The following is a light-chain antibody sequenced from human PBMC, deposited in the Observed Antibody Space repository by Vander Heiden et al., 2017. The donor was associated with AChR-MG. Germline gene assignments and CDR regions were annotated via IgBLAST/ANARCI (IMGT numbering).Light chain of an antibody. CDR2: AAS. CDR3: QQSYSTPFT. Sequence: DIQITQSPSSLSASVGDRVTITCRASQSISSYLNWYQQKPGKAPKLLIYAASSLQSGVPSRFSGSGSGTDFTLTISRLQPEDFATYYCQQSYSTPFTFGPGTKVDIK. J-gene: IGKJ3*01. V-gene: IGKV1-39*01. CDR1: QSISSY.